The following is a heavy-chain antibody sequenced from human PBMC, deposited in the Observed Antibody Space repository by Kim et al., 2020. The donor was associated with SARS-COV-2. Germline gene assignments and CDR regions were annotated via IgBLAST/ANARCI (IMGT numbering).Heavy chain of an antibody. CDR1: GFTFSSYG. CDR2: ISYDGSNK. V-gene: IGHV3-30*18. J-gene: IGHJ3*02. CDR3: AKGGAFDI. Sequence: GGSLRLSCAASGFTFSSYGMHWVRQAPGKGLEWVAVISYDGSNKYYADSVKGRFTISRDNSKNTLYLQMNSLRAEDTAVYYCAKGGAFDIWGQGTMATVSS.